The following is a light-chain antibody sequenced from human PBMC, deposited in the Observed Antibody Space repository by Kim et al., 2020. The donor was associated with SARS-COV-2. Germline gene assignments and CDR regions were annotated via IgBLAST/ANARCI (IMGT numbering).Light chain of an antibody. CDR2: DAS. Sequence: EIVLTQSPATLSLSPGERATLSCRASQSVSSYLAWYQQKPGQAPRLLIYDASNRATGIPARFSGSGSGTDFTLTMSSLEPEDFAVYYCQQRSNGPLTFGGGTKVDIK. CDR1: QSVSSY. CDR3: QQRSNGPLT. J-gene: IGKJ4*01. V-gene: IGKV3-11*01.